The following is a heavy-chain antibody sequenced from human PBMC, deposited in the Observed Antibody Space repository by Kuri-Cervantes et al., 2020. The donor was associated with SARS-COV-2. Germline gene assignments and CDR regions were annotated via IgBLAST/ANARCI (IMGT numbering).Heavy chain of an antibody. CDR1: GLTFSSYW. Sequence: GGSLRLSCAASGLTFSSYWMHWVRQAPGKGLVWVSGINTDGSSTRYADSVKGQFTISRDNAKNTVYLQMNTLRAEDTAVYYCARRSVVAAPNWYFDLWGRGTLVTVSS. CDR2: INTDGSST. J-gene: IGHJ2*01. V-gene: IGHV3-74*01. CDR3: ARRSVVAAPNWYFDL. D-gene: IGHD2-15*01.